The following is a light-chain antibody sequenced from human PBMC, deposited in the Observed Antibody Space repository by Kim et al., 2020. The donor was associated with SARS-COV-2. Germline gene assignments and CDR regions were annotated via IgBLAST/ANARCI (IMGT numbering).Light chain of an antibody. V-gene: IGLV1-44*01. Sequence: GQRLTISCSGGNSNIGANTVNWYQQFPGTAPKLLIYANDRRPSGVPDRFSVSQSGTSASLAISGLQSEDEADYYCATWDDSLNAWVFGGGTQLTVL. J-gene: IGLJ3*02. CDR1: NSNIGANT. CDR3: ATWDDSLNAWV. CDR2: AND.